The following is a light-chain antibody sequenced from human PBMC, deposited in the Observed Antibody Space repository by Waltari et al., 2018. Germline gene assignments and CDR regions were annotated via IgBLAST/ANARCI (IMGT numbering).Light chain of an antibody. CDR1: QDISSY. Sequence: DIQLTPSPPFLSASVGARVTISCRASQDISSYLAWYQQKVDKAQQLLIYTMSTLASGVPSRFSGRGSGTDFTLTITSLQPDDFATYYCQQLHRYPPTFGPGTTVDVK. J-gene: IGKJ3*01. V-gene: IGKV1-9*01. CDR2: TMS. CDR3: QQLHRYPPT.